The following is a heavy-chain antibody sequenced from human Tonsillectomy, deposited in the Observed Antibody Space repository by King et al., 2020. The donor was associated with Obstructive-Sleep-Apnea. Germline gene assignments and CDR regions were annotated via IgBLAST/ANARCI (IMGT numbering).Heavy chain of an antibody. CDR1: GYSFTSYW. V-gene: IGHV5-51*01. CDR3: ARLAYCGADCLGYFHQ. J-gene: IGHJ1*01. Sequence: VQLVESGAEVKKPGESLKISCKGSGYSFTSYWIGWVRQMPGKGLEWMGFIYPGDSDTRYSPSFEGQGTISADKSISTAYLQWRSLKASDTAMYYCARLAYCGADCLGYFHQWGQGTLVTVSS. CDR2: IYPGDSDT. D-gene: IGHD2-21*02.